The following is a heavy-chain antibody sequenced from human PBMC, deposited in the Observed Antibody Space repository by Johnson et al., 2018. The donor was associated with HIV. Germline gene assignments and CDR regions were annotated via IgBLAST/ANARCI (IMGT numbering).Heavy chain of an antibody. Sequence: QMLLVESGGGVVQPGRSLRLSCAASGFTFSSYALHWVRQAPGKGLEWVAVISYDGSNKYYLDSVKGRFTISRDNAKNTLYLQMNSLRAEDTAVYYCARGLHTGYCSGGSCYGARAFDIWGQGTMVTVSS. V-gene: IGHV3-30-3*01. D-gene: IGHD2-15*01. CDR3: ARGLHTGYCSGGSCYGARAFDI. CDR1: GFTFSSYA. CDR2: ISYDGSNK. J-gene: IGHJ3*02.